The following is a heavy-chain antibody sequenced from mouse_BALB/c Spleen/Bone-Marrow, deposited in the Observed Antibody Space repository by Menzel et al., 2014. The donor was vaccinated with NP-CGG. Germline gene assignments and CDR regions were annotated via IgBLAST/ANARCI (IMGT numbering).Heavy chain of an antibody. CDR2: INPDSSTI. Sequence: EVHLVESGGGLVQPGGSLKLSCAASGFDFSRYWMSWVRRVPGKGLEWIGEINPDSSTINYTPSLKDKFIISRDNAKNTLYLQVSKVRSEDTALYYCARLNYYGNLFVWGAGTTVRVSS. J-gene: IGHJ1*01. V-gene: IGHV4-1*02. CDR1: GFDFSRYW. CDR3: ARLNYYGNLFV. D-gene: IGHD1-1*01.